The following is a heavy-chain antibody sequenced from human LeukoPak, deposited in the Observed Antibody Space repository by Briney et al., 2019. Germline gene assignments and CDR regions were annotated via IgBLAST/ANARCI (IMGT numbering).Heavy chain of an antibody. J-gene: IGHJ3*02. Sequence: PGGSLRLSCAASGFTFSSYEMNWVRQAPGKGLEWISYTSSSGSTIYYADSVKGRFTISRDNAKNSLYLQMNSLRAEDTAVYYCARDLGGSYYGPFAFDIWGQGTMVTVSS. CDR2: TSSSGSTI. V-gene: IGHV3-48*03. CDR3: ARDLGGSYYGPFAFDI. D-gene: IGHD1-26*01. CDR1: GFTFSSYE.